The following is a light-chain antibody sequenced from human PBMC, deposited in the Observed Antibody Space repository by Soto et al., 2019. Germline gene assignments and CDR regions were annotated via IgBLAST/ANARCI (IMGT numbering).Light chain of an antibody. CDR2: DAS. CDR3: QQYNSYSWT. CDR1: QSISSW. V-gene: IGKV1-5*01. Sequence: DIQMTQSPSTLSASVGDRVTITCRASQSISSWLAWYQQKPGKAPKLLIYDASSLESGVPSRFSGSVSGTEFTLAIRSLQRDDFATYYCQQYNSYSWTFGQGTKVEIK. J-gene: IGKJ1*01.